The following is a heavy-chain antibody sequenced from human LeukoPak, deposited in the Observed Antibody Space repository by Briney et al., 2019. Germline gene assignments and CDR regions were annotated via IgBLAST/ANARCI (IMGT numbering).Heavy chain of an antibody. Sequence: ASVKVSCKASGYTFTSYDINWVRQATGQGLEWMGWMSPHSGNTGYAQKFQGRVTMTRNTSISTAYMELSSLRSEDTAVYYCARDRDIVVVPAAILLASPDYGMDVWGQGTTVTVSS. CDR3: ARDRDIVVVPAAILLASPDYGMDV. CDR1: GYTFTSYD. D-gene: IGHD2-2*01. V-gene: IGHV1-8*01. CDR2: MSPHSGNT. J-gene: IGHJ6*02.